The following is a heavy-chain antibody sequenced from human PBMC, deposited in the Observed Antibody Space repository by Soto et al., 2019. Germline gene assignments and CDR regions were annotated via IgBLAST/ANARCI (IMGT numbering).Heavy chain of an antibody. CDR3: ARGRGWRDY. CDR1: GYTFTSYD. J-gene: IGHJ4*02. V-gene: IGHV1-8*01. Sequence: ASVKVSCKTSGYTFTSYDIHWVRQATGQGLEWMGWMNPNNGYTDYAQKFQGRVTMTRDTSLSTAYMELSSLTSDDTAVYYCARGRGWRDYWGQGTLITVSS. D-gene: IGHD6-19*01. CDR2: MNPNNGYT.